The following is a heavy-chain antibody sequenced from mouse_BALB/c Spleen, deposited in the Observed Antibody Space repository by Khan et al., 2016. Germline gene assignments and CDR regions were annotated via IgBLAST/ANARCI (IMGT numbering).Heavy chain of an antibody. V-gene: IGHV9-3*02. CDR1: GYTFTNYG. J-gene: IGHJ3*01. Sequence: QFQLVQSGPELKTPGETVKISCKASGYTFTNYGMNWVKQAPGKGLKWMGWIHTSTGEPTYAEEFKGRIAFSLETSANTAYLQINNLKSEDTATYFGARTARATFVYWGQGTLVTVSA. CDR2: IHTSTGEP. CDR3: ARTARATFVY. D-gene: IGHD3-1*01.